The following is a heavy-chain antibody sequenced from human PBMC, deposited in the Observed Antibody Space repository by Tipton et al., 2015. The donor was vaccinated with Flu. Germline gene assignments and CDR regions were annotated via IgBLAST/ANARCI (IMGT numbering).Heavy chain of an antibody. CDR2: IYDSGST. J-gene: IGHJ4*02. V-gene: IGHV4-31*03. CDR1: GGSISSGAHY. CDR3: ARGYSPFDN. Sequence: TLSLTCTVSGGSISSGAHYWSWIRQHPGKGLEWIGYIYDSGSTFYNPSLKSRLTMLVDTSKNQSSLNLNSVTAADTAVYYCARGYSPFDNWGQGTLVTVSS. D-gene: IGHD5-18*01.